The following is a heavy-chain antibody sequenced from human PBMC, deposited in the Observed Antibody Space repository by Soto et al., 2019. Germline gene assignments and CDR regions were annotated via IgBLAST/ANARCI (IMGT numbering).Heavy chain of an antibody. J-gene: IGHJ4*02. CDR1: GFTFSSVG. CDR2: ISCDGSNK. D-gene: IGHD3-16*01. CDR3: AKELMITFGGVPNFGY. V-gene: IGHV3-30*18. Sequence: PGGCLRLSCAASGFTFSSVGRHWVREAPGKGLEWVAVISCDGSNKYYADSVKGRFTISRDNSKNTLYLQMNRLRSEDTAVYYCAKELMITFGGVPNFGYWGQGTMVTSSS.